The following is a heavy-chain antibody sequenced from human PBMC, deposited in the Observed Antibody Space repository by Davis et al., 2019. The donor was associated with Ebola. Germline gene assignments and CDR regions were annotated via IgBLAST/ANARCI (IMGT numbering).Heavy chain of an antibody. V-gene: IGHV3-48*04. CDR3: ARAIGGPKDY. CDR1: GFTFSSYW. D-gene: IGHD3-10*01. Sequence: GESLKISCAASGFTFSSYWMHWVRQAPGKGLEWVSYISSRSTNIYYADSVKGRFTISRDNAKNSLYLQMNSLRAEDTAVYYCARAIGGPKDYWGQGTLVTVSS. J-gene: IGHJ4*02. CDR2: ISSRSTNI.